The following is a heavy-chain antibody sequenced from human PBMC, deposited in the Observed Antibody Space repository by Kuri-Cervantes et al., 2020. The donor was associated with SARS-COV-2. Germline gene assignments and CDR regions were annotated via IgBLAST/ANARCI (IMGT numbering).Heavy chain of an antibody. J-gene: IGHJ3*01. Sequence: SETLSPTCTVSGDTISSYSGSFHYWPWIRQPPGKGLEWIGSIYHDGSTYSNPSLKGRVTISVDTSKNQVSLKLNSVTAADTAVYYCARGFWGGFDFPTWSAFDFWGQGTRVTVSS. D-gene: IGHD5-12*01. CDR3: ARGFWGGFDFPTWSAFDF. V-gene: IGHV4-39*01. CDR2: IYHDGST. CDR1: GDTISSYSGSFHY.